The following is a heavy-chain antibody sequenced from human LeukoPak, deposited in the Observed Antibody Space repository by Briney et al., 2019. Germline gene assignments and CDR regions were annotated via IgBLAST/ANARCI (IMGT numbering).Heavy chain of an antibody. J-gene: IGHJ6*02. CDR3: ARDGTDSSSWYTPRGMDV. Sequence: GGSLRLSCAASGFTFSSYSMNWVRQAPGKGLEWVSSISSSSSYIYYADSVKGRFTISRDNAKNSLYLQMNSLRAEDTAVYYCARDGTDSSSWYTPRGMDVWGQGTTVTVSS. CDR2: ISSSSSYI. D-gene: IGHD6-13*01. CDR1: GFTFSSYS. V-gene: IGHV3-21*01.